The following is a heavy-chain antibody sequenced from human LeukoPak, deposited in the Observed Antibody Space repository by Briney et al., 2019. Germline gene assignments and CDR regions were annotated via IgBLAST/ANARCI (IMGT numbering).Heavy chain of an antibody. J-gene: IGHJ4*02. V-gene: IGHV1-2*02. D-gene: IGHD3-3*02. CDR2: LNPNSGAT. CDR1: GYTFTAYY. CDR3: ARGLALPGAKFFDY. Sequence: ASVKVSCKASGYTFTAYYIHWLRQDPGQGLEWMGWLNPNSGATNYAQKFQGRVSMTTDTSINTAYMELTRLTSDDTAVYFCARGLALPGAKFFDYWGQGTLVTVSS.